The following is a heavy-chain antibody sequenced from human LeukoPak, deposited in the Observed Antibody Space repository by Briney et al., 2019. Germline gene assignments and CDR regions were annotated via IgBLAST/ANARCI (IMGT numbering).Heavy chain of an antibody. CDR2: IRYDGSHQ. J-gene: IGHJ4*02. CDR1: GFTFNRYG. D-gene: IGHD6-13*01. V-gene: IGHV3-30*02. CDR3: ARGGVRRGAAAPFDY. Sequence: GGSLKLSCAASGFTFNRYGMHWVRQAPGKGLEWVAFIRYDGSHQYYADSVKGRFTISRDNSKNTLYLQMNSLRAEDTAVYYCARGGVRRGAAAPFDYWGQGTLVTVSS.